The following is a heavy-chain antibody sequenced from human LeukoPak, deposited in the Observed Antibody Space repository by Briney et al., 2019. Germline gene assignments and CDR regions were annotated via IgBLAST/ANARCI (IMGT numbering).Heavy chain of an antibody. CDR1: GFTFSNFW. V-gene: IGHV3-7*01. CDR3: AKDSLGFYPGLPDILTGYLDC. Sequence: GGSLRLSCAASGFTFSNFWMSWVRQAPGKGLEWVANINQDGGEKYYVDSVKGRFTISRDDSKNTLYLQMNSLRAEDTAVYYCAKDSLGFYPGLPDILTGYLDCWGQGTLVTVSS. J-gene: IGHJ4*02. CDR2: INQDGGEK. D-gene: IGHD3-9*01.